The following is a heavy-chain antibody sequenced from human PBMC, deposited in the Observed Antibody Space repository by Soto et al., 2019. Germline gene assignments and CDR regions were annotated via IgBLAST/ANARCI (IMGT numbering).Heavy chain of an antibody. V-gene: IGHV4-4*07. CDR3: ARDRMDYDSSGYYWRWFDP. D-gene: IGHD3-22*01. CDR2: IYTSGST. J-gene: IGHJ5*02. Sequence: SETLSLTCSVSGGSISSYYWSWIRQPAGKGLEWIGRIYTSGSTNYKPSLKSRVTMSVDTSKNQFSLKLSSVTAADTAVYYCARDRMDYDSSGYYWRWFDPWGQGTLVTVSS. CDR1: GGSISSYY.